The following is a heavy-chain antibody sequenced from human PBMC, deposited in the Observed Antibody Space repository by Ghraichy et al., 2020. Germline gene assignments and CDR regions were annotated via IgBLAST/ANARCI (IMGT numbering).Heavy chain of an antibody. CDR1: GGSVSSSNYY. D-gene: IGHD6-19*01. CDR3: ARVSGTVEVAGTGKYYSDC. CDR2: IHHSGST. V-gene: IGHV4-39*01. Sequence: SETLSLTCTVSGGSVSSSNYYWGWIRQPPGKGLEWIANIHHSGSTHYNPSLKSRVTISIDTSKNQFSLNVTSVTAADTAVYYCARVSGTVEVAGTGKYYSDCWSEATLRTVSS. J-gene: IGHJ4*01.